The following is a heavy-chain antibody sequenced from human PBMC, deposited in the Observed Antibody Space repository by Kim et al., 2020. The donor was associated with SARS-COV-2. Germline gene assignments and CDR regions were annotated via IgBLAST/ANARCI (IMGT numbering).Heavy chain of an antibody. D-gene: IGHD2-2*01. V-gene: IGHV4-39*01. CDR2: IYYSGST. CDR3: ASYCSSTSCYPISQAFDI. Sequence: SETLSLTCTVSGGSISSSSYYWGWIRQPPGKGLEWIGSIYYSGSTYYNPSLKSRVTISVDTSKNQFSLKLSSVTAADTAVYYWASYCSSTSCYPISQAFDIWGQGTMVTVSS. J-gene: IGHJ3*02. CDR1: GGSISSSSYY.